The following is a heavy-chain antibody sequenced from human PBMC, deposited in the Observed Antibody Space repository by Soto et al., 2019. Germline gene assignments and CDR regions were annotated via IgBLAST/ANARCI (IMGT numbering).Heavy chain of an antibody. Sequence: GGSLRLSCAASGFTFSSYGMHWVRQAPGKGLEWVAVISYDGSNKYYADSVKGRFTISRDNSKNTLYLQMNSLRAEDTAVYYCAKESTTVTGYYYYGMDVWGQGNTVTFSS. CDR2: ISYDGSNK. V-gene: IGHV3-30*18. J-gene: IGHJ6*02. D-gene: IGHD4-4*01. CDR3: AKESTTVTGYYYYGMDV. CDR1: GFTFSSYG.